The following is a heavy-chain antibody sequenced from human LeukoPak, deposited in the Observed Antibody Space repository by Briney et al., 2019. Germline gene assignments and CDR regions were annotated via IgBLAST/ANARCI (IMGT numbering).Heavy chain of an antibody. CDR3: ARGVCSGGSCYTEWNY. Sequence: PSQTLSLTCTVSGGSITSGGHYWSWIRQHPGKGLEWIGEINYSGSTNYNPSLKSRVTISVDTSKNQFSLKLSSVTAADTAVYYCARGVCSGGSCYTEWNYWGQGTLVTGSS. CDR1: GGSITSGGHY. D-gene: IGHD2-15*01. J-gene: IGHJ4*02. V-gene: IGHV4-31*03. CDR2: INYSGST.